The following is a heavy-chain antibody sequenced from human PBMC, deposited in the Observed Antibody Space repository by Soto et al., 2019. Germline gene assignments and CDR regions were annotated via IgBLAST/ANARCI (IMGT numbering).Heavy chain of an antibody. CDR2: INHSGST. CDR1: GGSFSGYY. V-gene: IGHV4-34*01. D-gene: IGHD6-19*01. Sequence: SETLSLTCAVYGGSFSGYYWSWIRQPPGKGLEWIGEINHSGSTNYSPSLKSRVTISVDTSKNQFSLKLSSVTAADTAVYYCARDSGSGSHFDYWGQGTLVTVSS. J-gene: IGHJ4*02. CDR3: ARDSGSGSHFDY.